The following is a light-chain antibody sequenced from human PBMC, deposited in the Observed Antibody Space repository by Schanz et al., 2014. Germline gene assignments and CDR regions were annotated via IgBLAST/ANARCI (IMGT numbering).Light chain of an antibody. CDR3: SSCTSSTTLV. CDR2: DVS. V-gene: IGLV2-14*03. CDR1: SSDVGGYNY. J-gene: IGLJ3*02. Sequence: QSALTQPASVSGSPGQSITISCTGTSSDVGGYNYVSWYQHHPGKAPKLMIYDVSNRPSGVSNRFSGSKSGNTASLTISGLQAEDEADYYCSSCTSSTTLVFGGGTKLTVL.